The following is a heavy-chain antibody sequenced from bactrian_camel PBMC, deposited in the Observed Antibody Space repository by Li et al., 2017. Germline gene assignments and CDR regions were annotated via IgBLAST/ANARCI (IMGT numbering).Heavy chain of an antibody. Sequence: DVQLVESGGGSVQAGGSLRLSCAASGFTFSTYDMSWVRQAPGKGLEWVSAIATSGRSTYYADSVKGRFTVYRDNHKNTVDLQMDSLSPEDTAVYYCVRDPYHSVTPLWGRGPRSPSP. D-gene: IGHD2*01. CDR1: GFTFSTYD. CDR2: IATSGRST. V-gene: IGHV3S40*01. J-gene: IGHJ4*01.